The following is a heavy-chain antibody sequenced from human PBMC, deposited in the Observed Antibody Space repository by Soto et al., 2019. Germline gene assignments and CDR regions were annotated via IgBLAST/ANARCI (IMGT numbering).Heavy chain of an antibody. CDR1: GGPVNSGAYS. V-gene: IGHV4-61*08. CDR3: ARARRTLVYGLEV. CDR2: IXXTXXX. J-gene: IGHJ6*04. Sequence: SETLSLTCTVSGGPVNSGAYSWTWIRQYQGKGLXWIXAIXXTXXXXXNXXRKRRVTISRDTSKHQFPLNLNSVTAADPAVYYWARARRTLVYGLEVWGKGSTVTVSS.